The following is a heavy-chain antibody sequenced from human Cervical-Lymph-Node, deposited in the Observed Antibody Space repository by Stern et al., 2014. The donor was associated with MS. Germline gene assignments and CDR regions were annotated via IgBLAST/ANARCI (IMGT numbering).Heavy chain of an antibody. Sequence: VQLVESGAEVRKPGSSVQVSCQTSGGTFSTYSFSWVRQAPGQGLEWMGGIIPIFRTTNYAQKFKGRVRITADESTSTIYIVLSSLRSEDTAVYYCARDILLRPGSHDALDIWGQGTVVTVSS. J-gene: IGHJ3*02. V-gene: IGHV1-69*01. CDR1: GGTFSTYS. D-gene: IGHD2-21*01. CDR2: IIPIFRTT. CDR3: ARDILLRPGSHDALDI.